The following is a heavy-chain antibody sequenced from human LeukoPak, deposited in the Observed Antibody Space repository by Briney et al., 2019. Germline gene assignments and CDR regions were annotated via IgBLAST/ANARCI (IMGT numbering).Heavy chain of an antibody. CDR1: GGSISSSTYY. Sequence: PSETLSLTCTVSGGSISSSTYYWGWIRQPPGKGLEWIGSIYYSGSTYYNPSLKSRVTISVDTSKNQFSLKLSSVTAADTALYYCAEETSLEGQLHKNSYYCDYWGQGTLVTVSS. CDR3: AEETSLEGQLHKNSYYCDY. J-gene: IGHJ4*02. CDR2: IYYSGST. D-gene: IGHD2-2*01. V-gene: IGHV4-39*01.